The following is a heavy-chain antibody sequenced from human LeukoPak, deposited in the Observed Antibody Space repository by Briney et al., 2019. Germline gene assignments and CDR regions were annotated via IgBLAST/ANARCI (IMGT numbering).Heavy chain of an antibody. CDR1: GFTVSSNY. CDR3: ARLDFWSGYCLDY. J-gene: IGHJ4*02. Sequence: PGGSLRLSCAASGFTVSSNYMSWVRQAPGKGLEWISVIYSGGSTYYADSVKGRFTISRDNSKNTLYLQMNSLRAEDTAVYYCARLDFWSGYCLDYWGQGTLVTVSS. CDR2: IYSGGST. V-gene: IGHV3-66*04. D-gene: IGHD3-3*01.